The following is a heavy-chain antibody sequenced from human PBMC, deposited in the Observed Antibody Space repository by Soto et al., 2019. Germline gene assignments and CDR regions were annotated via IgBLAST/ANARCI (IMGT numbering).Heavy chain of an antibody. CDR2: IYYSGST. J-gene: IGHJ4*02. Sequence: QVQLQESGPGLVKPSQTLSLTCTVSGGSISRGGYYWSWIRQHPGKGLEWIGYIYYSGSTYYNPSLKSRVTISVDTSKNQCSLKLSSVTAADTAVYYCARTAGGPVGVYWGQGTLVTVSS. V-gene: IGHV4-31*03. CDR3: ARTAGGPVGVY. D-gene: IGHD2-21*02. CDR1: GGSISRGGYY.